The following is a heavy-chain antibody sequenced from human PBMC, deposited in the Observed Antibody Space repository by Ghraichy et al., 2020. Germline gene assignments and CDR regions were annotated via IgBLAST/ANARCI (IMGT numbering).Heavy chain of an antibody. V-gene: IGHV3-23*01. CDR1: GFSFVHFA. CDR2: ISDNGETT. CDR3: MKGGWFSTFDY. J-gene: IGHJ4*02. Sequence: GESLNISCVTSGFSFVHFAMTWVRQAPGKGLEWVSGISDNGETTYYADSVRGHFTTSRDNSKNTLYLQMNSLTVDDTAIYYCMKGGWFSTFDYWGQGVLVTVSS. D-gene: IGHD6-19*01.